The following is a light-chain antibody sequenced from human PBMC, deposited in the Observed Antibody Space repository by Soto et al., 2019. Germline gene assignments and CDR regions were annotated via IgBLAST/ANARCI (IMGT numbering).Light chain of an antibody. CDR2: LAT. CDR1: QSVLQTNGNTY. CDR3: MQALQTPFT. V-gene: IGKV2-28*01. J-gene: IGKJ4*01. Sequence: DIVMTQSPLSLPVTPGEPASISCSSSQSVLQTNGNTYLDWYLQKPGQSPQLLISLATNRASGVPDRFSGSGSGTDFTLKISRVEAEDVGVYYCMQALQTPFTFGGGTKVDIK.